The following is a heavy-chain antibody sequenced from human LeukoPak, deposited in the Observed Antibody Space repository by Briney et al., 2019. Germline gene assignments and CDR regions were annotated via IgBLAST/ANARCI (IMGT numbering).Heavy chain of an antibody. CDR3: ARDSGVTYYIDY. CDR2: IYSGGST. V-gene: IGHV3-53*01. D-gene: IGHD5-18*01. J-gene: IGHJ4*02. Sequence: GGSLRLSCAASGFTVSSNYLSLVRQAPGKGPEGVSVIYSGGSTYYADSVKGRFTISRDNSKNPLHLEMNSLGAEGTAVYYCARDSGVTYYIDYWGQGTLVTVSS. CDR1: GFTVSSNY.